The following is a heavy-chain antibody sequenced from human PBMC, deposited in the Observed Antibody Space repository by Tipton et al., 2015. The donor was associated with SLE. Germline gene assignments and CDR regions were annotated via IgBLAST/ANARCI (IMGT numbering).Heavy chain of an antibody. D-gene: IGHD3-3*01. CDR1: GGSISSYY. CDR3: ARGGYDFWSGPGNY. Sequence: TLSLTCTVSGGSISSYYSTWIRQPPGKGLEWIGYIYYSGSTKYNPSLKSRVTMSVDTSKNQFSLKMSTVTAADTAVYYCARGGYDFWSGPGNYWGQGTLVTVSS. J-gene: IGHJ4*02. V-gene: IGHV4-59*12. CDR2: IYYSGST.